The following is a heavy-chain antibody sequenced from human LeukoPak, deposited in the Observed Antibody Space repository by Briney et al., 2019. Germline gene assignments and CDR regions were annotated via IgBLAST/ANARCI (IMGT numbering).Heavy chain of an antibody. D-gene: IGHD1-26*01. V-gene: IGHV3-11*06. CDR3: ARGLVGEGEFDP. Sequence: PGGSLRLSCAASGFTCSDYYMSWIRQAPGKGLEWVSYISSSSSYTNYADSVKGRFTISRDNAKNSLYLQMNSLRAEDTAVYYCARGLVGEGEFDPWGQGTLVTVSS. CDR1: GFTCSDYY. CDR2: ISSSSSYT. J-gene: IGHJ5*02.